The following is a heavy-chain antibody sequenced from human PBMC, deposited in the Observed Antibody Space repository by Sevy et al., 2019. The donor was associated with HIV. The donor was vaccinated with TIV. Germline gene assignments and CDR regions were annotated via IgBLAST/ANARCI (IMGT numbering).Heavy chain of an antibody. V-gene: IGHV3-53*01. CDR1: GFTVSDNY. Sequence: GGSLRLSCAVSGFTVSDNYMNWVRQAPGKGLEWVSIIYIAGRKYYVDSVGGRFTLSRDKAKNTHYLQMNSLRVEDTAVYYCVREDLVLGEDNYYGMDVWGQGTTVTASS. CDR3: VREDLVLGEDNYYGMDV. J-gene: IGHJ6*02. D-gene: IGHD3-16*01. CDR2: IYIAGRK.